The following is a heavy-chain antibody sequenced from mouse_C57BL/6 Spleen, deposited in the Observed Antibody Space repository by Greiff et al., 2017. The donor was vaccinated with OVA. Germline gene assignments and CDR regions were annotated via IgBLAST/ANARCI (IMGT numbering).Heavy chain of an antibody. Sequence: QVQLQQSGPELVKPGASVKISCKASGYAFSSSWMNWVKQRPGKGLEWIGRIYPGDGDTNYNGKFKGKATLTADKSSSTAYMQLSSLTSEDSAVDLCAGGADYGNRWYFDVWGTGTTVTVSS. J-gene: IGHJ1*03. CDR2: IYPGDGDT. CDR1: GYAFSSSW. CDR3: AGGADYGNRWYFDV. V-gene: IGHV1-82*01. D-gene: IGHD2-1*01.